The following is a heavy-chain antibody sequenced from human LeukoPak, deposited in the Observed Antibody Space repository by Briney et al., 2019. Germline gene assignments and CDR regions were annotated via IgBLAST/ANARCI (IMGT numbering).Heavy chain of an antibody. D-gene: IGHD3-10*01. Sequence: SETLSLTCTVSGGSISSYYWSWIRQPPGKGLEWIGYIYYSGSTNYNPSLKSRVTISVDTSKNQFSLKLSSVTAADTAVYYCARGKNYYGSAGYYMDVWGKGTTVTVSS. CDR3: ARGKNYYGSAGYYMDV. V-gene: IGHV4-59*12. J-gene: IGHJ6*03. CDR2: IYYSGST. CDR1: GGSISSYY.